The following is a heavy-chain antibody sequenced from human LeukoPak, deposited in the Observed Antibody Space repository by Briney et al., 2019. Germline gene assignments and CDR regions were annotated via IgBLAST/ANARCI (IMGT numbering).Heavy chain of an antibody. V-gene: IGHV1-2*02. J-gene: IGHJ4*02. CDR1: EYTFTGYY. CDR2: IDPNTGDS. Sequence: ASVKVSCKASEYTFTGYYIHWVRQAPGQGLEWMGWIDPNTGDSNYVQKFQGRVTMTRDTSISTAYMELSRLRSDDTAFYYCARIRYCGGISCYYIDYWGQGTLITVSA. D-gene: IGHD2-2*01. CDR3: ARIRYCGGISCYYIDY.